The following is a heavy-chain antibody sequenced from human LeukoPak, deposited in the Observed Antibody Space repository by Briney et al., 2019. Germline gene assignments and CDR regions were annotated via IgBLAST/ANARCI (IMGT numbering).Heavy chain of an antibody. V-gene: IGHV1-46*01. CDR2: INPSGGST. J-gene: IGHJ6*03. Sequence: PGASVKVSCKASGYTFTSYYIHWVRQAPGQGLEWMGIINPSGGSTNYAQKFQGRVTMTRDTSTSTVYMELSSLRSEDSAVYYCARVMGSDYYYYMDVWGKGTTVTVSS. CDR1: GYTFTSYY. CDR3: ARVMGSDYYYYMDV. D-gene: IGHD2-8*01.